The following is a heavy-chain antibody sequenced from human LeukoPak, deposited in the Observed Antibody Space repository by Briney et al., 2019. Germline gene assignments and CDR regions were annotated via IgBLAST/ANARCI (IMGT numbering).Heavy chain of an antibody. Sequence: PGGSLRLSCPASGFTFSSYNMNWVRQAPGKGLEWVASISSSSRYIYYAGSVKGRFTISRDNAKNALYLQMNSLRAEDTAVYYCARSGSGSYFLDYWGQGTLVTVSS. V-gene: IGHV3-21*04. CDR1: GFTFSSYN. CDR2: ISSSSRYI. CDR3: ARSGSGSYFLDY. D-gene: IGHD3-10*01. J-gene: IGHJ4*02.